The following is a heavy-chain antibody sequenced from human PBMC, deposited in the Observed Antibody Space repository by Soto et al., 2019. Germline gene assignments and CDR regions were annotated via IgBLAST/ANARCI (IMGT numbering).Heavy chain of an antibody. Sequence: VESGGGLAKPGGSLRLSCAVSGFNLNDAWMNWVRQAPGKGLEWVGLLKSKSDGGTTDYAAPVKGRFTFSRDDSKNTLYLQMSSLKSEDTAVYYCATLATYGSGSYYVIWGQGTLVTVSS. CDR2: LKSKSDGGTT. D-gene: IGHD3-10*01. CDR3: ATLATYGSGSYYVI. J-gene: IGHJ4*02. V-gene: IGHV3-15*07. CDR1: GFNLNDAW.